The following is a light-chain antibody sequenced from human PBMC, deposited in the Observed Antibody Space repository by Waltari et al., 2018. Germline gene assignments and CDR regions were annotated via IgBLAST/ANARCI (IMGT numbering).Light chain of an antibody. V-gene: IGLV6-57*03. CDR2: EDK. CDR1: SGSIASNY. CDR3: QSYDSSNHAV. J-gene: IGLJ7*01. Sequence: NFMLTQPHSVSESPGKTVTISCTRSSGSIASNYVQWYQQRPGSAPTTVIYEDKQMPSGVPDRFSGSIDSSSNSASLTISGLKTEDEVDYYCQSYDSSNHAVFGGGTQLTVL.